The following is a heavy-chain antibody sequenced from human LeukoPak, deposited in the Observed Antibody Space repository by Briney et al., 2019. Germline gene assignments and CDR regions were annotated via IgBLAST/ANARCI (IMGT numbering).Heavy chain of an antibody. CDR2: IYYSGST. D-gene: IGHD3-9*01. Sequence: PSETLSLTCTVSGGSINSYYWSWIRQPPGKGLEWIGYIYYSGSTNYNPSLKSRVTISVDTSKNQFSLKLSSVTAADTAVYYCASYDILTGSAGGFDYWGQGTLVTVSS. CDR3: ASYDILTGSAGGFDY. CDR1: GGSINSYY. J-gene: IGHJ4*02. V-gene: IGHV4-59*01.